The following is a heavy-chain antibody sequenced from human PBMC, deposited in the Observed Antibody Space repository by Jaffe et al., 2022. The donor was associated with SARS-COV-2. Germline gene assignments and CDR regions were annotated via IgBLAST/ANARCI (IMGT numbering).Heavy chain of an antibody. D-gene: IGHD2-21*02. Sequence: QLQLQESGPGLVKPSETLSLTCIVSGGSISSSGYYWGWIRQPPGKGLEYIGTVPNTGTTYHNPSLKSRVTMSVDTSKNQFSLNLTSVTAADTAVYYCARHNGDYTRWFDPWGQGTLVTVSS. J-gene: IGHJ5*02. CDR1: GGSISSSGYY. V-gene: IGHV4-39*01. CDR2: VPNTGTT. CDR3: ARHNGDYTRWFDP.